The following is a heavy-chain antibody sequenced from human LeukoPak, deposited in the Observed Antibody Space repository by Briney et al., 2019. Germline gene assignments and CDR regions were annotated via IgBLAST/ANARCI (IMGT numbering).Heavy chain of an antibody. D-gene: IGHD1-1*01. J-gene: IGHJ4*02. CDR1: GFTFSSYW. V-gene: IGHV3-7*01. Sequence: GGSLRLSCAASGFTFSSYWMTWVRQAPGKGLEWVANIKQDGSEKYYVDSVKGRFTTSRDNAKNSLYLQMNSLRAEDTAVYYCARGVPTGIDYFDYWGQGTLVTVSS. CDR2: IKQDGSEK. CDR3: ARGVPTGIDYFDY.